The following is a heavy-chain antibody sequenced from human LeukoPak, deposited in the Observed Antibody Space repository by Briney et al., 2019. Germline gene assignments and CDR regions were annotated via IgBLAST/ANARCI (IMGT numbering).Heavy chain of an antibody. V-gene: IGHV3-48*01. Sequence: QAGGSLRLSCAASGFTFGSYSMNWVRQAPGKGLEWVSYISSSSSTIYYADSVKGRFTISRDNAKNSLYLQMNSLRAEDTAVYYCAREDQVVVAAMVYYYGMDVWGQGTTVTVSS. CDR2: ISSSSSTI. CDR1: GFTFGSYS. D-gene: IGHD2-15*01. CDR3: AREDQVVVAAMVYYYGMDV. J-gene: IGHJ6*02.